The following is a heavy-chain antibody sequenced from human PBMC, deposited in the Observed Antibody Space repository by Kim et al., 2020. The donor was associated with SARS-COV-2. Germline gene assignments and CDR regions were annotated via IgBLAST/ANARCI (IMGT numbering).Heavy chain of an antibody. CDR3: ARVSYYGSGYYYGLDV. Sequence: ASVKVSCKASGYTFSTYAMHWVRQAPGQRLEWMGWINAGNGNTKYSQRFQGRVTITGDTSASTAYMELSSLRSEDTAVYFCARVSYYGSGYYYGLDVWGQ. CDR1: GYTFSTYA. D-gene: IGHD3-10*01. J-gene: IGHJ6*02. V-gene: IGHV1-3*01. CDR2: INAGNGNT.